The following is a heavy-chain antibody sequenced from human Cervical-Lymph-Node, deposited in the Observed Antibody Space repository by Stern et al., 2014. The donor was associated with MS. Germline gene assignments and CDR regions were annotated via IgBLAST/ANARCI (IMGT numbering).Heavy chain of an antibody. Sequence: VQLVESGGGLVQPGGSLRLSCTPSGFTFSTYWMSWVRQAPGKGLEWVANIKEDGSEKHYVDSVKGRFTISRDNVKNSLYVQMNSLRGEDTAIYYCARGYCSGGRCYGAPDYWGQGTLVTVSS. D-gene: IGHD2-15*01. CDR3: ARGYCSGGRCYGAPDY. CDR1: GFTFSTYW. V-gene: IGHV3-7*04. CDR2: IKEDGSEK. J-gene: IGHJ4*02.